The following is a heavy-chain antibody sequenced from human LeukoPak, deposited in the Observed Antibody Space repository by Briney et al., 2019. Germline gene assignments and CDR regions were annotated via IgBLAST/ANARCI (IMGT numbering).Heavy chain of an antibody. CDR3: ANSYDSSGPPI. Sequence: GGSLRLSCAASGFTFSSYAMSWVRQAPGKGLEWVSAISGSGGSTYYADSVKGRFTISRDNSKNTLYLQMISLRAEDTAVYYCANSYDSSGPPIWGQGTLVTVSS. CDR1: GFTFSSYA. J-gene: IGHJ4*02. D-gene: IGHD3-22*01. V-gene: IGHV3-23*01. CDR2: ISGSGGST.